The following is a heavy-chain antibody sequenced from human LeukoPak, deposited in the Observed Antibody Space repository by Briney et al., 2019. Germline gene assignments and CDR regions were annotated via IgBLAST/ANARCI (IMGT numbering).Heavy chain of an antibody. CDR1: GFAMSSNY. CDR3: AKALTKITMIVGGDS. V-gene: IGHV3-53*01. CDR2: IYIVGNT. J-gene: IGHJ4*02. D-gene: IGHD3-22*01. Sequence: GGSLRLSCAASGFAMSSNYMSWVRQAPGKGLEWVSVIYIVGNTYYADSVKGRFTISRDNSKNTLSLQMNSLRAEDTAVYYCAKALTKITMIVGGDSWGQGTLVTVSS.